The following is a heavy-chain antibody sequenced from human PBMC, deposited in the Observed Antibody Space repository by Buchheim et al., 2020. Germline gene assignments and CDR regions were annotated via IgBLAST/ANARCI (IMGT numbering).Heavy chain of an antibody. CDR1: GFTFSSYG. CDR2: ISYDGSNK. V-gene: IGHV3-30*18. D-gene: IGHD6-19*01. Sequence: QVQLVESGGGVVQPGRSLRLSCAASGFTFSSYGMHWVRQAPGKGLEWVAVISYDGSNKYYADSVKGRFTISRDNSKNTLYLQMNSLRAEDMAVYYCAKVRSSGWYTNFYFDYWGQGTL. CDR3: AKVRSSGWYTNFYFDY. J-gene: IGHJ4*02.